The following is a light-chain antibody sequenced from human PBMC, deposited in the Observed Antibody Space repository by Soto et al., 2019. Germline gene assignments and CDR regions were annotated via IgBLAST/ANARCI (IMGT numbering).Light chain of an antibody. CDR1: SLPKQF. CDR2: KDT. J-gene: IGLJ2*01. Sequence: SYELTQPPSVSVSPGQTARITCSGDSLPKQFAYWYQPRPGQAPVLIIYKDTERPSGIPERFSGSSSGTKVTLTISGVQAEDEADYYCQSADSSGNYRVVFGGGTKLTVL. V-gene: IGLV3-25*02. CDR3: QSADSSGNYRVV.